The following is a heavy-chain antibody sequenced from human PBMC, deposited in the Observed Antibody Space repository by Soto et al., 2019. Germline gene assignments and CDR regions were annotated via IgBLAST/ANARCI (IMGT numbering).Heavy chain of an antibody. Sequence: TSETLSLTCAVYGGSFGGYYWSWIRQPPGKGLEWIGEINHSGSTNYNPSLKSRVTISVDTSKNQFSLKLSSVTAADTAVYYCARGRNWNRYGMDVWGQGTTVTVSS. CDR2: INHSGST. CDR3: ARGRNWNRYGMDV. J-gene: IGHJ6*02. V-gene: IGHV4-34*01. CDR1: GGSFGGYY. D-gene: IGHD1-1*01.